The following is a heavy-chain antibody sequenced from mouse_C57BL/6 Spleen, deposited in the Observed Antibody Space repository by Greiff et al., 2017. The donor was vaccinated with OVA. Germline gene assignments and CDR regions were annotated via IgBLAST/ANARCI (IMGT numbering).Heavy chain of an antibody. CDR3: ARSGFYGSSYDYFDY. D-gene: IGHD1-1*01. V-gene: IGHV1-82*01. CDR1: GYAFSSSW. Sequence: QVQLQQSGPELVKPGASVKISCKASGYAFSSSWMNWVKQRPGKGLEWIGRIYPGDGDTNYNGKFKGKATLTADKSSSTAYMQLSSLTSEDSAVYFCARSGFYGSSYDYFDYWGQGTTLTDSS. J-gene: IGHJ2*01. CDR2: IYPGDGDT.